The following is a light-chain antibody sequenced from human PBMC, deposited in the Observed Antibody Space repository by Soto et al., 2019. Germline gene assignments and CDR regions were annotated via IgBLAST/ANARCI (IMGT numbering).Light chain of an antibody. CDR2: KAS. Sequence: DIQMTQSASTLSASVGDRVTITCRASQSISSWLAWYQQKPGKAPKLLIYKASSLESGVPSRFSGSGSGTEFTLTISSLQPGDFATYYCQHYNSYSEAFGQGTKGGYQ. CDR3: QHYNSYSEA. V-gene: IGKV1-5*03. J-gene: IGKJ1*01. CDR1: QSISSW.